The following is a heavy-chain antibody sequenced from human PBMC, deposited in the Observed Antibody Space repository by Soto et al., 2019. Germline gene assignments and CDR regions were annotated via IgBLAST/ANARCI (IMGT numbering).Heavy chain of an antibody. Sequence: GGSLRLSCEVSGFNFKNYGINWVRQAPGKGLEWVSSVSKSDYTYYSDSVKGRFTISRDNAKNSVSLQMNSLRPEDTAVHYCAREWSVANPGYWGQGTQVTVSS. V-gene: IGHV3-21*01. CDR3: AREWSVANPGY. D-gene: IGHD5-12*01. J-gene: IGHJ4*02. CDR1: GFNFKNYG. CDR2: VSKSDYT.